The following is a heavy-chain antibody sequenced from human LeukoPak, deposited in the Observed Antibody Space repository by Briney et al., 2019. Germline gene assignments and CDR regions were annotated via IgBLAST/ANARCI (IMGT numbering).Heavy chain of an antibody. Sequence: ASVKVSCQASGYTFTGYYIHWVRQAPGQGLEWMGWINPSSGGTNFPQNFQGRVTMTRDTSITTAYMELSRLTSDDTAVYYCARDLPVAGIDFWGQGTLVTVSS. D-gene: IGHD6-19*01. J-gene: IGHJ4*02. CDR3: ARDLPVAGIDF. CDR1: GYTFTGYY. V-gene: IGHV1-2*02. CDR2: INPSSGGT.